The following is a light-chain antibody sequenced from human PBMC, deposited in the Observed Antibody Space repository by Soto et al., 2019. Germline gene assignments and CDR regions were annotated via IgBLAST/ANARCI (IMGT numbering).Light chain of an antibody. J-gene: IGLJ2*01. CDR2: DVS. CDR1: SSDVGGYNY. V-gene: IGLV2-14*01. CDR3: SSYTTSSTLVV. Sequence: QSALTQPASVSGSPGQSITISCTGTSSDVGGYNYVSWYQQHPGKAPKLMIYDVSNRPSGVSNRFSGSKSGNTASLTISGLLPADEADYYCSSYTTSSTLVVFGAGTKVTVL.